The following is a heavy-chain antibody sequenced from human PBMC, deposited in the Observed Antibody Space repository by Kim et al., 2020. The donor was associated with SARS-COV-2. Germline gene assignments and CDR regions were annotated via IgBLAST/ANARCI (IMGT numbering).Heavy chain of an antibody. V-gene: IGHV6-1*01. J-gene: IGHJ4*02. CDR2: N. CDR3: ARDRGLRYPDY. D-gene: IGHD3-9*01. Sequence: NDYAVSVKSQNTHHPDTSKNQFSLQLNSVTPEDTAVYYCARDRGLRYPDYWGQGTLVTVSS.